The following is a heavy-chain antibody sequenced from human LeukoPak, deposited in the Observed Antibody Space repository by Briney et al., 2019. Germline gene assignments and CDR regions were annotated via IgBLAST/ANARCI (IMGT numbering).Heavy chain of an antibody. CDR2: INHSGST. V-gene: IGHV4-34*01. Sequence: SETLSLTCAVYGGPFSGYYWSWIRQPPGKGLEWIGEINHSGSTNYNPSLKSRVTISVDTSKNQFSLKLSSVTAADTAVYYCARLTVTGGLYYYYYMDVWGKGTTVTVSS. CDR1: GGPFSGYY. J-gene: IGHJ6*03. CDR3: ARLTVTGGLYYYYYMDV. D-gene: IGHD4-17*01.